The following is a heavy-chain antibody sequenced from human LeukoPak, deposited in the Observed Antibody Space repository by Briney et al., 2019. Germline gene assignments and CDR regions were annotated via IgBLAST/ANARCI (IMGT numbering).Heavy chain of an antibody. CDR2: LYYTGST. V-gene: IGHV4-39*01. CDR3: ARHWNRGSRDY. J-gene: IGHJ4*02. Sequence: PSETLSLTCTVSGGSISSSSYYWAWIRQPPGKGLEWIGSLYYTGSTYYNPSLKSRVTISVDTSKNQFSLKLSSVTAADTAVYYCARHWNRGSRDYWGQGTLVTVSS. D-gene: IGHD1-26*01. CDR1: GGSISSSSYY.